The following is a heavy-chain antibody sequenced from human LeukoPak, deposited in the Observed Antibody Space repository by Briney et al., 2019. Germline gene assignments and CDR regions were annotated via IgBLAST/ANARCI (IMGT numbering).Heavy chain of an antibody. CDR3: ARDTSGYKPTEAYVFDV. J-gene: IGHJ3*01. Sequence: SETLSLTCTVSGGSISSSSYYWGWIRQPPGKGLEWIGEIYYSGSTNYNPSLKSRVIISVDTSKNQFSLKLSSVTAADTAVYYCARDTSGYKPTEAYVFDVWGQGTVVTVSS. CDR2: IYYSGST. V-gene: IGHV4-61*01. CDR1: GGSISSSSYY. D-gene: IGHD5-12*01.